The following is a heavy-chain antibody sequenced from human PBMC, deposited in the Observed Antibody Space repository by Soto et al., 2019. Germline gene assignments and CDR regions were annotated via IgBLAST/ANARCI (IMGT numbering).Heavy chain of an antibody. CDR3: AKDGAPRYWGRSSCHPEGAY. J-gene: IGHJ4*02. CDR2: ISYDGSHK. CDR1: GFTFSNYG. V-gene: IGHV3-30*18. Sequence: QVQLVESGGGVVQPGRSLRLSCAGSGFTFSNYGLHWVRQAPGKGLEWVAVISYDGSHKYYADSVKGRFTISRDNSDNMLYLQMNSLRAEDTAVYYCAKDGAPRYWGRSSCHPEGAYRGQGTLGTVSS. D-gene: IGHD2-15*01.